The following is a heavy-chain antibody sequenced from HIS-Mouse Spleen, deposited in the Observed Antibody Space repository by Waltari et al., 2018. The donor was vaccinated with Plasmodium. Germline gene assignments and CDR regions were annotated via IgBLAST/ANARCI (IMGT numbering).Heavy chain of an antibody. J-gene: IGHJ2*01. CDR3: ARGLRGHYWYFDL. V-gene: IGHV4-34*01. Sequence: QLQLQQWGAGLLKPSETLSLTCAVYGGSFSGYYWSWIRQPPGKGLEWLGEINHSGSTNYNPSLKSRVTISVDTSKNQFSLKLSSVTAADTAVYYCARGLRGHYWYFDLWGRGTLVTVSS. D-gene: IGHD3-10*01. CDR1: GGSFSGYY. CDR2: INHSGST.